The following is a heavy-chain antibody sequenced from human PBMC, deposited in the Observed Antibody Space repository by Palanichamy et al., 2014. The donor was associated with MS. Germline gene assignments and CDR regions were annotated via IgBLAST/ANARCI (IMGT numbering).Heavy chain of an antibody. CDR2: ISYDGSNE. V-gene: IGHV3-30-3*01. J-gene: IGHJ5*02. Sequence: QVQLVESGGGVVQPGKSLRLSCAASGFTFSSYAMHWVRQAPGKGLEWVAVISYDGSNEDYADSVKGRFTISRDNSKNTLYPQMNSLRAVDTAVYYCARVRELATMGANWFDPWGQGTLVTVSS. D-gene: IGHD5-12*01. CDR1: GFTFSSYA. CDR3: ARVRELATMGANWFDP.